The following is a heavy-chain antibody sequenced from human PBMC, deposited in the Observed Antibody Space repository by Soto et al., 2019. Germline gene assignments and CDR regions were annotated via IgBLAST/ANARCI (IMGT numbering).Heavy chain of an antibody. V-gene: IGHV1-46*01. D-gene: IGHD4-17*01. CDR3: ARSVVLRRTDYYYGMDV. CDR2: INPSGGST. J-gene: IGHJ6*02. Sequence: GASVKVSCKASGYTFTSYYMHWVRQAPGQGLEWMGIINPSGGSTSYAQKFQGRVTMTRDTSTSTVYMELSSLRSEDTAVYYCARSVVLRRTDYYYGMDVWGQGTKVTVSS. CDR1: GYTFTSYY.